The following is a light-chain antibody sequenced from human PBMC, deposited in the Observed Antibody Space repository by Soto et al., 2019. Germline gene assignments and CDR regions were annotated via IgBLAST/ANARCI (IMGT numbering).Light chain of an antibody. CDR1: QSVSSSY. V-gene: IGKV3-20*01. Sequence: EIVLTQSPGTLSLSPGERATLCCRASQSVSSSYLAWYQQKPGQAPRLLIYGASTRATGIPARFSGSGSGTDFTLTISRLEPEDFAVYYCQQYGSSPPVTFGQGTRLEIK. J-gene: IGKJ5*01. CDR2: GAS. CDR3: QQYGSSPPVT.